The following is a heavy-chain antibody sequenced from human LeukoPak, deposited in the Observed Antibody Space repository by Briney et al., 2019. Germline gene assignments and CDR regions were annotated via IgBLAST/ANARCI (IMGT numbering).Heavy chain of an antibody. V-gene: IGHV1-69*05. CDR2: IIPIFGTA. CDR1: GGTFSSYA. D-gene: IGHD3-10*01. J-gene: IGHJ4*02. Sequence: SVKVSCKASGGTFSSYAISWVRQAPGQGLEWMGGIIPIFGTANYAQKFQGRVTMTRDTSINTAYMELSSLTSEDTAVYYCARDRFGEFHWGQGSLVTVSS. CDR3: ARDRFGEFH.